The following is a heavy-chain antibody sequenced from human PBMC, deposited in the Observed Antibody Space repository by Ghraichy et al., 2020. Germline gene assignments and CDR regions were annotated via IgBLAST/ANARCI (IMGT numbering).Heavy chain of an antibody. J-gene: IGHJ2*01. CDR1: GGSISSGGYY. CDR3: AREGYDSPRRKGPSWYFDL. V-gene: IGHV4-31*03. Sequence: SETLSLTCTVSGGSISSGGYYWSWIRQHPGKGLEWIGYIYYSGSTYYNPSLKSRVTISVDTSKNQFSLKLSSVTAADTAVYYCAREGYDSPRRKGPSWYFDLWGRGTLVTVSS. D-gene: IGHD3-22*01. CDR2: IYYSGST.